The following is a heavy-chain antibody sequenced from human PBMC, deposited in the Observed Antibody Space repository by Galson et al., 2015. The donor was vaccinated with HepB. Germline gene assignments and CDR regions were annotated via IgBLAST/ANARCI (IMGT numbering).Heavy chain of an antibody. CDR2: INPKSGVT. CDR3: ARDQVLSRGWFGWFDP. D-gene: IGHD6-19*01. V-gene: IGHV1-2*06. J-gene: IGHJ5*02. Sequence: SVKVSCKASGYTFTGYFLHWVRQAPRQGLEWMGRINPKSGVTIYAPRFHGRVSMTRGTAISTAYMELSSLTSEDTAVYYCARDQVLSRGWFGWFDPWGQGTLVTVSS. CDR1: GYTFTGYF.